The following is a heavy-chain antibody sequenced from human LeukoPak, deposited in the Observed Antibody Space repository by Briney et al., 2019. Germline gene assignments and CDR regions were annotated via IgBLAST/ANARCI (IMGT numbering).Heavy chain of an antibody. V-gene: IGHV3-30*02. Sequence: SGGSLRLSCETSGFTFSHYGIHWVRQVPGMGLEWVAFIKYDGSKIYYAESVQGRFTISRDNSKNNLFLQMTRMRPQDTAVYYCATDGIPSATALANWGQGTLVTVPS. CDR2: IKYDGSKI. CDR1: GFTFSHYG. D-gene: IGHD2/OR15-2a*01. CDR3: ATDGIPSATALAN. J-gene: IGHJ4*02.